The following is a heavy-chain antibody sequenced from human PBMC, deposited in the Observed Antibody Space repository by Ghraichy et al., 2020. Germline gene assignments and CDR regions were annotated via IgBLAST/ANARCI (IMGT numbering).Heavy chain of an antibody. D-gene: IGHD3-3*01. CDR1: GFTFDDYA. Sequence: GGSLRLSCAASGFTFDDYAMHWVRQAPGKGLEWVSLISGDGGSTYYADSVKGRFTISRDNSKNSLYLQMNSLRTEDTALYYCAKDMRRITIFGVVTDYGMDVWGQGTTVTVSS. J-gene: IGHJ6*02. CDR3: AKDMRRITIFGVVTDYGMDV. V-gene: IGHV3-43*02. CDR2: ISGDGGST.